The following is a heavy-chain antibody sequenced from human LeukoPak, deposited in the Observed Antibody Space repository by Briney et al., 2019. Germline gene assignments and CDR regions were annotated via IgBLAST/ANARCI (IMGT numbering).Heavy chain of an antibody. Sequence: GGSPRLSCAASGFTFSSYWMSWVRQAPGKGLEWVANIKQDGSEKYYVDSVKGRFTISRDNAKNSLYLQMNSLRAEDTAVYYCARDLGYYDYVWGSYRYRDLFDYWGQGTLVTVSS. J-gene: IGHJ4*02. V-gene: IGHV3-7*01. CDR2: IKQDGSEK. D-gene: IGHD3-16*02. CDR1: GFTFSSYW. CDR3: ARDLGYYDYVWGSYRYRDLFDY.